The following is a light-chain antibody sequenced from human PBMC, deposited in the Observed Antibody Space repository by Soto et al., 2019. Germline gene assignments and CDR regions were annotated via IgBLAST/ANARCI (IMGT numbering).Light chain of an antibody. CDR2: GAS. CDR3: QHYNNWPLT. Sequence: EIVMTQSPATLSVSPGERATLSCRASQSVSSNLAWFQQRPGQAPRLLIYGASTRATGVPARFSGCGSGTEFTLTISSLLSEDFTIYYCQHYNNWPLTFGGGTKVEIK. V-gene: IGKV3-15*01. J-gene: IGKJ4*01. CDR1: QSVSSN.